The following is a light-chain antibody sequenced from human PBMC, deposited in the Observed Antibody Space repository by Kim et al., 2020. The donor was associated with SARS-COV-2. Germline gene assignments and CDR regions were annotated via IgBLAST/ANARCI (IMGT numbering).Light chain of an antibody. J-gene: IGLJ1*01. Sequence: GQSITISCTGNSSDVGGYNYVSWYQQHPDKAPKLILYGVNKRPSGVSNRFSGSKSGNTASLTISGLQTEDETDYYCSSYTTRYTYVFGTGTKVTVL. CDR3: SSYTTRYTYV. V-gene: IGLV2-14*04. CDR1: SSDVGGYNY. CDR2: GVN.